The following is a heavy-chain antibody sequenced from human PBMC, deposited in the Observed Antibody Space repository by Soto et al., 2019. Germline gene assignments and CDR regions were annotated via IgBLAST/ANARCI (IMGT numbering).Heavy chain of an antibody. V-gene: IGHV4-34*01. Sequence: PSETLSLTCAVNSASFIAYSWTWIRQPPGKGLEWIGEINHSGSTNYNPSLKSRVTLSVDTSKNQFSLNLRAVTAADTAVYYCVRGQGVDVIESAETEIYPWGQRTALXVSS. CDR1: SASFIAYS. D-gene: IGHD2-8*01. CDR3: VRGQGVDVIESAETEIYP. CDR2: INHSGST. J-gene: IGHJ5*02.